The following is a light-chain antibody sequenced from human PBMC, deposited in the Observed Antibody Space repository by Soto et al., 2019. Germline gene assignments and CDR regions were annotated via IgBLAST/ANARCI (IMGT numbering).Light chain of an antibody. J-gene: IGKJ2*01. CDR2: DVS. V-gene: IGKV3-11*01. CDR1: QSTSSY. CDR3: QRRNRWPPVFT. Sequence: EIVLTQSPATLSLSPGERATLSCKTSQSTSSYLAWYQHRPGQTPRLLIYDVSNRATGIPARFSGSGSGTDFTLTISSLEPEDFAVYDCQRRNRWPPVFTFGQGTKREI.